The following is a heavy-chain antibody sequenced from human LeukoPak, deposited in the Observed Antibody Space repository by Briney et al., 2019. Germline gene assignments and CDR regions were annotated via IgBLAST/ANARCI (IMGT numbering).Heavy chain of an antibody. CDR2: ISGGGGST. J-gene: IGHJ3*02. D-gene: IGHD1-14*01. CDR1: GFTFSRYA. V-gene: IGHV3-23*01. Sequence: GGSLRLSCAVSGFTFSRYAMSWVRQAPGKGLEWVSAISGGGGSTYYPDFVKGRFTISRDNSKNTLYLQMNSLRAEDTAVYYCARESAEHNDASDIWGQGTMVTVSS. CDR3: ARESAEHNDASDI.